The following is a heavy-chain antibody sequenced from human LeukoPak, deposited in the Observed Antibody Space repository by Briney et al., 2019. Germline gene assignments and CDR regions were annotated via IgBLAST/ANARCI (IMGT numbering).Heavy chain of an antibody. D-gene: IGHD2-15*01. V-gene: IGHV3-48*02. CDR2: IGISSSTI. J-gene: IGHJ3*02. CDR3: ARSGCGSGGGCYNYRNAFDI. Sequence: PGGSLRLSCAASGFTFSNYAMNWVRQAPGRGLEWVAYIGISSSTIYYADSVKGRFTISRDNVKNSVFLQMNTLRDEDTAVYYCARSGCGSGGGCYNYRNAFDIWGQGTMVTVSS. CDR1: GFTFSNYA.